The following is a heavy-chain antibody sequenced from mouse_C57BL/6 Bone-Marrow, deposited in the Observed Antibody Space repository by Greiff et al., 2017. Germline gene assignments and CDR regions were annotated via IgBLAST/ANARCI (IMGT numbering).Heavy chain of an antibody. CDR2: ISSGGSNT. Sequence: EVQVVESGGDLVKPGGSLQLSCAASGFTFSSYGMSWVRQTPDKRLEWVATISSGGSNTYSPDSVKGRFTISRDNAKNTLYLQMSRLKSEDAAMYCCARLHVGNFDYWGQGTTLTVSS. J-gene: IGHJ2*01. CDR1: GFTFSSYG. CDR3: ARLHVGNFDY. V-gene: IGHV5-6*01.